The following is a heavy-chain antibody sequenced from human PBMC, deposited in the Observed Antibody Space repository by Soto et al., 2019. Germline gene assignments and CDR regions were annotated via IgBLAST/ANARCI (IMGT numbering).Heavy chain of an antibody. J-gene: IGHJ2*01. CDR1: EFTSSNYW. Sequence: EVQLVESGGGLVQPGGSLRLSCAVSEFTSSNYWMSWVRQAPGKGLEWVANIKQDGGEKYYVDSVRGRFSISRDNANNSLYLQMNSLRVEDTAVYYCVSVANRYFDLWGRGTLVNVSS. V-gene: IGHV3-7*01. D-gene: IGHD5-12*01. CDR2: IKQDGGEK. CDR3: VSVANRYFDL.